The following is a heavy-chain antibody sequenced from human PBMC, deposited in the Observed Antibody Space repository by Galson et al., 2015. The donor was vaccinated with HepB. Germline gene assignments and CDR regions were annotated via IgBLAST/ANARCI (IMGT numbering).Heavy chain of an antibody. J-gene: IGHJ4*02. Sequence: SVKVSCKASGYTFSRYSITWVRQAPGQGLEWVGWISAYNRDTNYTQKLQGRVTMTTDTSTSTAYMELRSLRSDDTAVYYCARVPYYYDSSGYYDMDYWGQGTLVTVSS. V-gene: IGHV1-18*01. CDR1: GYTFSRYS. CDR2: ISAYNRDT. D-gene: IGHD3-22*01. CDR3: ARVPYYYDSSGYYDMDY.